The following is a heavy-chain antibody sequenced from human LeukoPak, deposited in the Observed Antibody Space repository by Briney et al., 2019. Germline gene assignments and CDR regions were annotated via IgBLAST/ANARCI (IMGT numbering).Heavy chain of an antibody. D-gene: IGHD6-13*01. J-gene: IGHJ6*03. CDR1: GFTFSSYS. CDR3: AREAPGIAAGYYYYYMDV. V-gene: IGHV3-48*04. Sequence: GGSLRLSCAASGFTFSSYSMNWIRQAPGKGLEWVSYISSSSSTIYYADSVKGRLTISRDNAKNSLYLQMNSLRAEDTAVYYCAREAPGIAAGYYYYYMDVWGKGTTVTVSS. CDR2: ISSSSSTI.